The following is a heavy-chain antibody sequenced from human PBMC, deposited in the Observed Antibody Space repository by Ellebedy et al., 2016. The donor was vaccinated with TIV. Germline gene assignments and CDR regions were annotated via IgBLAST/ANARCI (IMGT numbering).Heavy chain of an antibody. CDR1: GGSISSYY. CDR2: IYYSGST. D-gene: IGHD6-25*01. J-gene: IGHJ6*02. Sequence: GSLRLSXTVSGGSISSYYWSWIRQPPGKGLEWIGYIYYSGSTNYNPSLKSRVTISVDTSKNQFSLKLSSVTAADTAVYYCARLPLSPGSQRLPDPYGMDVWGQGTTVTVSS. V-gene: IGHV4-59*08. CDR3: ARLPLSPGSQRLPDPYGMDV.